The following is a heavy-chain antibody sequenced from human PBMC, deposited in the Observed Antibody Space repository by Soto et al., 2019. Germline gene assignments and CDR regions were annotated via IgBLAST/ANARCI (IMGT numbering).Heavy chain of an antibody. V-gene: IGHV3-30*18. CDR2: ISSDGSKQ. J-gene: IGHJ3*02. Sequence: VGSLRLSCEVSGFTLSDYGMHWVRQAPGKGLDWVGAISSDGSKQSYGDSVRGRFTFSRDNSKNMLYLQMNSLRGDDTAVYYCAKGHAPAIHSTFHIWGQGTMVTVSS. D-gene: IGHD3-3*01. CDR3: AKGHAPAIHSTFHI. CDR1: GFTLSDYG.